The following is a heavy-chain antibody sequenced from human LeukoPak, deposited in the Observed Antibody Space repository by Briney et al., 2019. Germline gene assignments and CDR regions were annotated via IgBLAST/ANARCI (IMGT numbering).Heavy chain of an antibody. CDR1: GLTFSNYG. Sequence: PGGSLRLSCGASGLTFSNYGMHWVRQAPGKGLEWVAVISNDGSKKYYEDSVKGRFTISRDNSKNTLYLQMNSLRAEDTAVYYCARTYYDILTGYNPYFDYWGQGILVTVSS. V-gene: IGHV3-30*03. CDR3: ARTYYDILTGYNPYFDY. D-gene: IGHD3-9*01. CDR2: ISNDGSKK. J-gene: IGHJ4*02.